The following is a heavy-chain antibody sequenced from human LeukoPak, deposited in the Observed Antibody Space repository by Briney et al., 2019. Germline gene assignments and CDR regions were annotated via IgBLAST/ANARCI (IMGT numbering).Heavy chain of an antibody. CDR3: ARGNIAARQLDY. CDR1: GGSMRTYY. CDR2: IRISGST. J-gene: IGHJ4*02. Sequence: SETLSLTCTVSGGSMRTYYWSWIRQPAGKGLEWIGRIRISGSTIYNPSLESRLSMSVDTSKNQFSLKVNSVTAADTAVYYCARGNIAARQLDYWGQGTLVTVSS. V-gene: IGHV4-4*07. D-gene: IGHD6-6*01.